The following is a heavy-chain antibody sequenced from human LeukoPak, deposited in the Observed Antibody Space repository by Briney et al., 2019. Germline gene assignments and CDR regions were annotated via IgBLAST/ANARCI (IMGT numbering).Heavy chain of an antibody. CDR3: ARGRILYYFDY. J-gene: IGHJ4*02. CDR2: IKQDGSEK. D-gene: IGHD2/OR15-2a*01. V-gene: IGHV3-7*01. Sequence: GGSLRLSCAASGFTFSSYSMNWVRQAPGKGLEWVANIKQDGSEKYYVDSVKGRFTISRDNAKNSLYLQMNSLRAEDTAVYYCARGRILYYFDYWGQGTLVTVSS. CDR1: GFTFSSYS.